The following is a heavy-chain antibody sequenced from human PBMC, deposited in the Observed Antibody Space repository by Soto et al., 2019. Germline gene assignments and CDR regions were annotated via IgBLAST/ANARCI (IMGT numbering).Heavy chain of an antibody. V-gene: IGHV4-34*01. CDR2: INHSGST. D-gene: IGHD3-9*01. Sequence: SETLSLTCAVYGGSFSGYYWSWIRQPPGKGLEWIGEINHSGSTNYNPSLKSRVTISVDTSKNQFSLKLSSVTAADTAVYYCARGYDILTGYNMRAFDISGQGTMVTVSS. J-gene: IGHJ3*02. CDR1: GGSFSGYY. CDR3: ARGYDILTGYNMRAFDI.